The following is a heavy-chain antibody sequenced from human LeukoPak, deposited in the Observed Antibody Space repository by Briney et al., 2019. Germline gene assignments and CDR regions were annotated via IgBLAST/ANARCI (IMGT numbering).Heavy chain of an antibody. CDR2: IYYSGST. D-gene: IGHD2-15*01. J-gene: IGHJ4*02. V-gene: IGHV4-31*03. CDR3: ARVVIGATIDY. Sequence: SQTLSLTCTVSGGSTSSGAYYWSWIRQHPGKGLEWIGYIYYSGSTYYNPSLKSRVTISVDTSKNEFSLKLSSVTAADTAVYYCARVVIGATIDYWGQGSLVTVSS. CDR1: GGSTSSGAYY.